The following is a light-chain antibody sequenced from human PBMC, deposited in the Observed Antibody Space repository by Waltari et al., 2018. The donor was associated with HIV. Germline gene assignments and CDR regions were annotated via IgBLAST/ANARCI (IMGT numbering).Light chain of an antibody. V-gene: IGLV3-10*01. Sequence: SYELTQPPSVSVSPGQTARINCSGDALPKKYAYWYQQKSGQAPVLIIYEDNKRPSRIPERFSGSSSGTTVTLTISGAQVEDEADYYCFSTDSRANHRVFGGGTKLTVL. CDR3: FSTDSRANHRV. CDR2: EDN. J-gene: IGLJ2*01. CDR1: ALPKKY.